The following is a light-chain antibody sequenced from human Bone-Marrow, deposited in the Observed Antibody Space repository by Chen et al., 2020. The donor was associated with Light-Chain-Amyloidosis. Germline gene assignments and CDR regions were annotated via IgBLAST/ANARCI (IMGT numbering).Light chain of an antibody. V-gene: IGKV3-20*01. Sequence: EIVLTQSLGTLSLSPGEGANLSCRASQTISSNYLTWYQQKFGQAPRLLIYGSSSRATGIPDRFTGSGSGTDFTLTINRLEPEDFAMYYYQQYGTSPLTFGGGTKVEIK. CDR1: QTISSNY. CDR2: GSS. CDR3: QQYGTSPLT. J-gene: IGKJ4*01.